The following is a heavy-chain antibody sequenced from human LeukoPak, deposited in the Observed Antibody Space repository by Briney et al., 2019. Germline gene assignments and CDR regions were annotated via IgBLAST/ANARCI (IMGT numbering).Heavy chain of an antibody. D-gene: IGHD3-16*01. Sequence: GGSLRLSCAASGFTFSSYVMSWVRQAPGKGLEWVSAISGSGGSTYYADSVKGRFTISRDNSKNTLYLQMNSLRAEDTAVYYCASYWGISDYYYYGMDVWGQGTTVTVSS. CDR2: ISGSGGST. J-gene: IGHJ6*02. V-gene: IGHV3-23*01. CDR1: GFTFSSYV. CDR3: ASYWGISDYYYYGMDV.